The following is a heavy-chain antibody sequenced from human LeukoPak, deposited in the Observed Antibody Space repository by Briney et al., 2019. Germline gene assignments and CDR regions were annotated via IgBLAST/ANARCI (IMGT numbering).Heavy chain of an antibody. V-gene: IGHV3-74*01. CDR1: GFTFSNYW. Sequence: GRSLRLSCAASGFTFSNYWMHWVRQVPGKGLVWLSRINTDGTTTTYADSVKGRFPISRDNAKNTLYLLMNSLRADDTAVYYCARDPWGFRAGVKDFWGLGTLVAVSS. CDR3: ARDPWGFRAGVKDF. J-gene: IGHJ4*02. D-gene: IGHD5-24*01. CDR2: INTDGTTT.